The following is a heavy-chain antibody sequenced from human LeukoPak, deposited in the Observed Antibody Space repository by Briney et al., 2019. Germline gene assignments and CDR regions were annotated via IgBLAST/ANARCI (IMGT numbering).Heavy chain of an antibody. CDR3: ARDDKGLGDAFDV. V-gene: IGHV3-21*01. D-gene: IGHD3-16*01. Sequence: GGSLRLSCAASGFTFSSYSMNWVRQAPGKGLDWVSSITSTSSYRYYADSVKGRFTISRDSAKKSLYLQMNSLRAEDTAVYYCARDDKGLGDAFDVWGQGTMVTVSS. CDR1: GFTFSSYS. J-gene: IGHJ3*01. CDR2: ITSTSSYR.